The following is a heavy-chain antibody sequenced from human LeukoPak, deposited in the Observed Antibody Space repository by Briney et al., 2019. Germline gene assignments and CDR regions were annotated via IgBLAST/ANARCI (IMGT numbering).Heavy chain of an antibody. CDR1: GFTFSSYA. J-gene: IGHJ4*02. CDR3: ARDGGGFDY. D-gene: IGHD3-10*01. CDR2: ISYDGSNK. Sequence: GGSLRLSCAASGFTFSSYAMHWVRQAPGKGLEWVAVISYDGSNKYYADSVKGRFTISRDNSKNTLYLQMNSLRAEDTAVYYCARDGGGFDYWGQGTLVTVSS. V-gene: IGHV3-30-3*01.